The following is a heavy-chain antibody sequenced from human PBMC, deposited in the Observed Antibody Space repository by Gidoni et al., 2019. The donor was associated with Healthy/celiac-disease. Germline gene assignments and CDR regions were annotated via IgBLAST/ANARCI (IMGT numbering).Heavy chain of an antibody. V-gene: IGHV4-39*01. J-gene: IGHJ4*02. Sequence: QLQLQESGPGLVKPSETLSLTCTVSGGSISSSSYYWGWIRQPPGKGLEWIGSIYYSGSTYYNPSLKSRVTISVDTSKNQFSLKLSSVTAADTAVYYCARLRHIAVAGTFYFDYWGQGTLVTVSS. CDR2: IYYSGST. CDR3: ARLRHIAVAGTFYFDY. D-gene: IGHD6-19*01. CDR1: GGSISSSSYY.